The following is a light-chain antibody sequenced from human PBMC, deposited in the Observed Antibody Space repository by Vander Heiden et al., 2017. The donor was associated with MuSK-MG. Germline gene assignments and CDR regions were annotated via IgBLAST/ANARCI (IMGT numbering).Light chain of an antibody. Sequence: SSELTQDPAVSVALGQTVRITCQGDSLRPYYASWYQHKPGQAPVLIIYGKNNRPSGIPDRFSGSTSGTTASLTITGAQAEDEADFYCNSRDSSSSHLVFGGGTKLTVL. CDR1: SLRPYY. CDR2: GKN. J-gene: IGLJ2*01. V-gene: IGLV3-19*01. CDR3: NSRDSSSSHLV.